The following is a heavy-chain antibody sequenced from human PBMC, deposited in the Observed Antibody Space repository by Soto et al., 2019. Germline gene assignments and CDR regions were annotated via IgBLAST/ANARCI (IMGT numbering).Heavy chain of an antibody. CDR1: GFTFSSYG. J-gene: IGHJ4*02. CDR2: ISYDGSNK. Sequence: ESGGGVVQPGRSLRLSCAASGFTFSSYGMHWVRQAPGKGLEWVAVISYDGSNKYYADSVKGRFTISRDNSKNTLYLQMNSLRAEDTAVYYCAKDLSGIVGATPIDYWGQGTLVTVSS. V-gene: IGHV3-30*18. D-gene: IGHD1-26*01. CDR3: AKDLSGIVGATPIDY.